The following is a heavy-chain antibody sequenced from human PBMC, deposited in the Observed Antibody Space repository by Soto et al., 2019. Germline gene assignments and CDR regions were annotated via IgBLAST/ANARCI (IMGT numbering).Heavy chain of an antibody. CDR1: GYTFTSYD. CDR2: MNPNRGNT. J-gene: IGHJ6*02. Sequence: QVQLVQSGAEVKKPGASVKVSCKASGYTFTSYDINWVRQATGQGLEWMGWMNPNRGNTGYAQKFQGRFTMTRNTSISTAYMELSSLRSEDTAVYYCARWPDGYYYYGMDVWGQGTTVTVSS. CDR3: ARWPDGYYYYGMDV. V-gene: IGHV1-8*01.